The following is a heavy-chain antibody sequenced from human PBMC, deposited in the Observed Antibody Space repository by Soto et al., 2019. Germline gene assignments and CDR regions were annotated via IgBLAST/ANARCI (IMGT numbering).Heavy chain of an antibody. CDR3: ARVGCSSTSCYFNRYYYGMDV. V-gene: IGHV1-46*01. Sequence: WVRQPPGKGLEWMGIINPSGGSTSYAQKFQGRVTMTRDTSTSTVYMELSSLRSEDTAVYYCARVGCSSTSCYFNRYYYGMDVWGQGTTVTVSS. CDR2: INPSGGST. D-gene: IGHD2-2*01. J-gene: IGHJ6*02.